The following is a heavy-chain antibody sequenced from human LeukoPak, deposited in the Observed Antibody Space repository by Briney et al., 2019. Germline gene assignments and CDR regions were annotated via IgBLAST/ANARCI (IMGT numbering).Heavy chain of an antibody. J-gene: IGHJ4*02. D-gene: IGHD1-1*01. CDR1: GGPISSTSYY. Sequence: PSETLSLTCTVSGGPISSTSYYWGWIRQPPGKGLEWIGSIYYSGSTYYNPSLKSRVTISVDTSKNHFSLKLSSVTAADTAVYYCARQAIPGTAQHLFDYWGQGTLVTVSS. CDR2: IYYSGST. V-gene: IGHV4-39*02. CDR3: ARQAIPGTAQHLFDY.